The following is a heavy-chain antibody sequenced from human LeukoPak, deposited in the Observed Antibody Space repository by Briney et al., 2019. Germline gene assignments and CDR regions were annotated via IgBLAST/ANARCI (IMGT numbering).Heavy chain of an antibody. V-gene: IGHV4-61*01. CDR3: ARDRITMVRGVITRYFDY. CDR1: GGSVSSGSYY. D-gene: IGHD3-10*01. J-gene: IGHJ4*02. Sequence: PSETLSLTCTVSGGSVSSGSYYWSWIRQPPGKGLEWIGYIYYSGSTNYNPSLKSRVTISVDTSKNQFSLKLSSVTAADTAVYYCARDRITMVRGVITRYFDYWGQGTLVTVSS. CDR2: IYYSGST.